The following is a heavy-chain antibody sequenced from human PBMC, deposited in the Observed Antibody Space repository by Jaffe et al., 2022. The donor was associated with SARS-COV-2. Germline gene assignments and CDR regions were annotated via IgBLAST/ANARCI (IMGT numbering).Heavy chain of an antibody. Sequence: EVQLVESGGGLVQPGRSLRLSCAASGFTFDDYAMHWVRQAPGKGLEWVSGISWNSGSIGYADSVKGRFTISRDNAKNSLYLQMNSLRAEDTALYYCAKDMVTMVRGGYYYYYGMDVWGQGTTVTVSS. CDR1: GFTFDDYA. V-gene: IGHV3-9*01. CDR3: AKDMVTMVRGGYYYYYGMDV. J-gene: IGHJ6*02. CDR2: ISWNSGSI. D-gene: IGHD3-10*01.